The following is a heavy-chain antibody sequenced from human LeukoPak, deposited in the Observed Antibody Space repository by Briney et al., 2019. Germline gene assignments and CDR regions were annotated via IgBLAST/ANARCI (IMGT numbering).Heavy chain of an antibody. D-gene: IGHD4-11*01. CDR1: GFTFSSYW. J-gene: IGHJ4*02. Sequence: GGSLRLSCAASGFTFSSYWMSWVRQAPGKGLVWVAVIWYDGSNKYYADSVKGRFTISRDNSKNTLYLQMNSLRAEDTAVYYCARGTMTTVTTGYFDYWGQGTLVTVSS. V-gene: IGHV3-33*08. CDR3: ARGTMTTVTTGYFDY. CDR2: IWYDGSNK.